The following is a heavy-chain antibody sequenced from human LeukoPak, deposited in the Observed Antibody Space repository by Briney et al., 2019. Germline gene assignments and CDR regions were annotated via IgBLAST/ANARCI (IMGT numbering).Heavy chain of an antibody. Sequence: ASVKVSCKASGYTFTSYGINWVRQATGQGFEWMGWMNPNSGNTGCSQNFQGRVTMTRNTSISTAYMELNSLRSEDTAVYYCAAKGIAAAAIDYWGQGTLVTVSP. CDR3: AAKGIAAAAIDY. CDR2: MNPNSGNT. D-gene: IGHD6-13*01. J-gene: IGHJ4*02. CDR1: GYTFTSYG. V-gene: IGHV1-8*01.